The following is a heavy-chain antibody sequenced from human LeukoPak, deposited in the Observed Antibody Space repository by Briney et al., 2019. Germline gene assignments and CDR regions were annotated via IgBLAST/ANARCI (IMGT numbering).Heavy chain of an antibody. CDR3: ARHFWSGYYRDY. CDR2: IIPIFGTA. V-gene: IGHV1-69*05. Sequence: ASVKVSCKASGGTFSSYAISWVRQAPGQRLEWMGGIIPIFGTANYARKFQGRVTITTDESTSTAYMELSSLRSEDTAVYYCARHFWSGYYRDYWGQGTLVTVSS. CDR1: GGTFSSYA. J-gene: IGHJ4*02. D-gene: IGHD3-3*02.